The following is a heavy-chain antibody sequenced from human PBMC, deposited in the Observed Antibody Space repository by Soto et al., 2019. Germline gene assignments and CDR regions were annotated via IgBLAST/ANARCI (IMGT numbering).Heavy chain of an antibody. CDR2: IRSKANSYAT. V-gene: IGHV3-73*01. CDR1: GFTFSGSA. J-gene: IGHJ5*02. D-gene: IGHD3-10*01. Sequence: GGSLRLSCAASGFTFSGSAMHWIRQASGEGMEWVGRIRSKANSYATAYAASVKGRFTISRDDSKNTAYLQMNSLKTEDTAVYYCNRLPHDYYGSAYYNWFDPWGQGTL. CDR3: NRLPHDYYGSAYYNWFDP.